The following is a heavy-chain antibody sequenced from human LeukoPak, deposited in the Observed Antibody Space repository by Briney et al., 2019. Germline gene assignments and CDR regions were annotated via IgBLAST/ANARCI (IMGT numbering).Heavy chain of an antibody. V-gene: IGHV1-18*01. Sequence: ASVKVSCKASGYTFTSYGISWVRQAPGQGLEWMGWISAYNGNTNYAQKLQGRVTMTTDTSTSTAYMELRSLRSDDTAVYYCARVRGIVGAPLTRFDPWGQGTLVTVSS. D-gene: IGHD1-26*01. J-gene: IGHJ5*02. CDR3: ARVRGIVGAPLTRFDP. CDR1: GYTFTSYG. CDR2: ISAYNGNT.